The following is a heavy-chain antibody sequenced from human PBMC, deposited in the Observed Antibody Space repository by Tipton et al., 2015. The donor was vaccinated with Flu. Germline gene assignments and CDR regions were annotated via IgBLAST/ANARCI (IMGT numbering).Heavy chain of an antibody. CDR1: GFMFDDYA. V-gene: IGHV3-9*01. D-gene: IGHD5-18*01. CDR3: ARDVRAYRYGDDAFDI. J-gene: IGHJ3*02. Sequence: SLRLSCAASGFMFDDYAMNWVRQAPGKGLEWVSGIGSNSGSIDYADSVKGRFTISRDNAKNSLYLQMSSLRAEDTALYYCARDVRAYRYGDDAFDIWGQGTMVTVSS. CDR2: IGSNSGSI.